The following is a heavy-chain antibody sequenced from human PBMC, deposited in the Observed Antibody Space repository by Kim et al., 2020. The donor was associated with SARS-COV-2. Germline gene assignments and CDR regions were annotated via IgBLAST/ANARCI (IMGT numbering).Heavy chain of an antibody. CDR3: ARAAFIMVRGVTITQRVGFDI. Sequence: SETLSLTCAVYGGSFSSDYWSWIRQPPGKGLEWIGEVYHSGTTNYNPSLKSRVTISAETSKNQFSLRLTSVTAAYTAVYYCARAAFIMVRGVTITQRVGFDIWGQGTMVTVSS. CDR2: VYHSGTT. J-gene: IGHJ3*02. D-gene: IGHD3-10*01. V-gene: IGHV4-34*01. CDR1: GGSFSSDY.